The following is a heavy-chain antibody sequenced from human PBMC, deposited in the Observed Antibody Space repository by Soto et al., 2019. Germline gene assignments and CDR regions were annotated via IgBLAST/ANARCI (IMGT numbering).Heavy chain of an antibody. D-gene: IGHD3-3*01. J-gene: IGHJ6*03. CDR1: GFTVSNNY. V-gene: IGHV3-66*01. CDR3: ARDSRYYDPRSGDYYYYMDV. CDR2: FYSGGDT. Sequence: VQLVESGGGLVQPGGSLRLSCAASGFTVSNNYMVWVRQAPGKGLEWVSIFYSGGDTFYADSVKGRFSLSRDYLKKTLYLQMISLRAEDTAVYYCARDSRYYDPRSGDYYYYMDVWGKGTTVTVSS.